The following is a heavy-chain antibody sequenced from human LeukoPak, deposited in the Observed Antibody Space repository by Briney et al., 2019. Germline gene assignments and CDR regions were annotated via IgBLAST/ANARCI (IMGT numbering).Heavy chain of an antibody. CDR2: IYPGDSDT. J-gene: IGHJ5*02. V-gene: IGHV5-51*01. Sequence: GESLKISCKGSGYSFTSYWIGWVRQMPGKGPEWMGIIYPGDSDTRYSPSFQGQVTISADKSISTAYLQWSSLKASDTAMYYCARALYCSGGSCYWFDPWGQGTLVTVSS. CDR3: ARALYCSGGSCYWFDP. CDR1: GYSFTSYW. D-gene: IGHD2-15*01.